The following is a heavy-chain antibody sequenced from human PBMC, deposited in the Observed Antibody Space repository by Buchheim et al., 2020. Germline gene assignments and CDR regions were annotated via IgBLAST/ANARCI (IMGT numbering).Heavy chain of an antibody. V-gene: IGHV3-23*04. CDR2: ISGSGGST. D-gene: IGHD3-22*01. CDR1: GFTFSSYA. J-gene: IGHJ4*02. CDR3: AKDQYYDSSGYKQSFDY. Sequence: EVQLVESGGGLVQPGGSLRLSCAASGFTFSSYAMSWVRQAPGKGLEWVSAISGSGGSTYYADSVKGRFTISSDNSKNKMYLQMNSLRAEDTAVYYCAKDQYYDSSGYKQSFDYWGQGTL.